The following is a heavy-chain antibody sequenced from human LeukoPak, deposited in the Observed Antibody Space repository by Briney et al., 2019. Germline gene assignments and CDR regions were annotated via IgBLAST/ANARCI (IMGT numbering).Heavy chain of an antibody. CDR3: ARGRQQLVYDAFDI. D-gene: IGHD6-13*01. Sequence: GRSLRLSCAASGFTFSSYAMHWVRQAPDKGLEWVAVISYDGSNKYYADSVKGRFTISRDNSKNTLYLQMNSLRAEDTAVYYCARGRQQLVYDAFDIWGQGTMVTVSS. J-gene: IGHJ3*02. CDR1: GFTFSSYA. V-gene: IGHV3-30*04. CDR2: ISYDGSNK.